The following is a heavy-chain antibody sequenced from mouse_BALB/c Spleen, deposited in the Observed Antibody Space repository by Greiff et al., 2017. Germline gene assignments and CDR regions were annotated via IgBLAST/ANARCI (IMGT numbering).Heavy chain of an antibody. J-gene: IGHJ3*01. D-gene: IGHD1-2*01. V-gene: IGHV5-6-5*01. Sequence: EVMLVESGGGLVKPGGSLKLSCAASGFTFSSYAMSWVRQTPEKRLEWVASISSGGSTYYPDSVKGRFTISRDNARNILYLQMSSLRSEDTAMYYCARGGYGYPLAYWGQGTLVTVSA. CDR1: GFTFSSYA. CDR2: ISSGGST. CDR3: ARGGYGYPLAY.